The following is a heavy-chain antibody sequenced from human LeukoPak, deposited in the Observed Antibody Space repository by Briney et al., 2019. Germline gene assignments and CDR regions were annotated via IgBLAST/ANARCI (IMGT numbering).Heavy chain of an antibody. CDR2: ISSSGDST. D-gene: IGHD3-10*01. Sequence: GSLRLSCAVSGFTVSDYSMSWVRQAPWKGPEWVSSISSSGDSTFYADSVKGRFTISRDNSKNTLYLQMNSLRAEDTAVYYCAKIGVIGNWYFDLWGRGTLVTVSS. CDR1: GFTVSDYS. CDR3: AKIGVIGNWYFDL. J-gene: IGHJ2*01. V-gene: IGHV3-23*01.